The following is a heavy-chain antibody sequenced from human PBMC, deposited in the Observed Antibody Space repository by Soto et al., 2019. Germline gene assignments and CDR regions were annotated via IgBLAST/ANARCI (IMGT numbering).Heavy chain of an antibody. D-gene: IGHD3-10*01. CDR2: IIPIFGTP. Sequence: QVQLVQSGAEVKKPGSSVKVSCKASGGIFSTYAISWLRQAPGQGLEWMGGIIPIFGTPNYAQKFQCRVTITADECTSTAYMELSRLRSEDTAVYYCARDRDDYGSGNYYNRIDFWGQGTLVTVSS. CDR3: ARDRDDYGSGNYYNRIDF. J-gene: IGHJ4*02. CDR1: GGIFSTYA. V-gene: IGHV1-69*01.